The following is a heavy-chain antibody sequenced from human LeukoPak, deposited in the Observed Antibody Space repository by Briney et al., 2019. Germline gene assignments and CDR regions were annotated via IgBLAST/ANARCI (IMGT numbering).Heavy chain of an antibody. CDR1: GFTFSSYS. J-gene: IGHJ6*03. CDR3: AKSWGYTRPYYNYMDV. V-gene: IGHV3-21*04. Sequence: GGSLRLSCAASGFTFSSYSMNWVCQAPGKGLEWVSSISYSSSYIYSADSAKGRFTISRDNSKNTLSPQMDGLRPEDTAVYYCAKSWGYTRPYYNYMDVWGKGTTVTVSS. D-gene: IGHD3-16*02. CDR2: ISYSSSYI.